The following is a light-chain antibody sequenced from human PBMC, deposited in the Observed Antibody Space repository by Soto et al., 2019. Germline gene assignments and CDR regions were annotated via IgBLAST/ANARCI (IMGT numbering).Light chain of an antibody. CDR3: HSYDDSLSGSGV. J-gene: IGLJ1*01. V-gene: IGLV1-40*01. Sequence: QSVLTQPPSVSGAPGQTVTISCTGSRSNIGAGYDIHWYQFLPGTAPKLLLYSFNKRPSGIPDRFSGSKSGTSASLAITGLQPEDEADYYCHSYDDSLSGSGVFGTGTKLTVL. CDR2: SFN. CDR1: RSNIGAGYD.